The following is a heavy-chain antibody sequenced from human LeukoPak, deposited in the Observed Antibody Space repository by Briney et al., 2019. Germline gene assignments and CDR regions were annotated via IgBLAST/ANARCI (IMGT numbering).Heavy chain of an antibody. V-gene: IGHV3-23*01. J-gene: IGHJ4*02. D-gene: IGHD3-3*01. CDR2: ISGSEDTT. CDR3: AKTPFWSGRYYFDY. CDR1: GFIFSNYA. Sequence: GGSLRLSCAASGFIFSNYAMSWVRQAPGRGLEWVSVISGSEDTTLYADSVKGRFTISRDNSRNTLYLQMKSLRVEDTAVYYCAKTPFWSGRYYFDYWGQGTLVTVSS.